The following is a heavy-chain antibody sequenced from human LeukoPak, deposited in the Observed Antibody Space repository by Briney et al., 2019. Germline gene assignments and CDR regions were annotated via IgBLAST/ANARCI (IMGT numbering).Heavy chain of an antibody. D-gene: IGHD3-22*01. CDR3: AREYRSRYYYDSSGYSN. CDR1: GGSISSYY. Sequence: SETLSLTCTVSGGSISSYYWSWIRQPPGKGLEWIGYIYYSGSTNYNPSLKSRVTISVDTSKNQFSLKLSSVTAADTAVYYCAREYRSRYYYDSSGYSNWGQGTLVTVSS. J-gene: IGHJ4*02. V-gene: IGHV4-59*12. CDR2: IYYSGST.